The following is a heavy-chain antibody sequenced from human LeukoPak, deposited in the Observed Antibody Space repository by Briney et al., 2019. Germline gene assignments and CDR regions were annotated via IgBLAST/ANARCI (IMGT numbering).Heavy chain of an antibody. Sequence: GRSLRLSCAASGFTFSSYAMHWVRQSLGKGLEWVAVMSYDGFNKYYADSVKGRFTISRDNSKNTLYLQMNSLRAEDTAVYYCAKTKGYSYGYYFDYWGQGTLATVSS. J-gene: IGHJ4*02. CDR2: MSYDGFNK. CDR3: AKTKGYSYGYYFDY. CDR1: GFTFSSYA. D-gene: IGHD5-18*01. V-gene: IGHV3-30*18.